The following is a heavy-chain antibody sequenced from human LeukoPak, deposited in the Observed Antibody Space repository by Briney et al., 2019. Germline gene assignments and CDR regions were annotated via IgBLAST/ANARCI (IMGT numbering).Heavy chain of an antibody. CDR3: AKDPMVVTQFDY. J-gene: IGHJ4*02. CDR1: GFTFSSYA. V-gene: IGHV3-23*01. D-gene: IGHD4-23*01. CDR2: ISGSGGST. Sequence: GGSLRLSCAASGFTFSSYAMSWVRQAPGKGLEWVSAISGSGGSTYYADSVKGRFTISRDNSKNTLYLQMNNLRAEDTAVYYCAKDPMVVTQFDYWGQGTLVTVSS.